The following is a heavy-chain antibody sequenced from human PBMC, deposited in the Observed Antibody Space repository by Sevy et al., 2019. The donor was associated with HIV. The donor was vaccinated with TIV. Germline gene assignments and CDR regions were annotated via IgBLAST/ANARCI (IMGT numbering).Heavy chain of an antibody. Sequence: GGSLRLSCAASGFTVSSNYMTWVRQAPGKGLEGVSVIYSDGTTYHADSVKDRFTISRDNSKNTLYLQMNSLRAEDTAVYYCAREGGYSIDWSPGNYWGQGTLVTVSS. J-gene: IGHJ4*02. V-gene: IGHV3-66*01. CDR2: IYSDGTT. CDR3: AREGGYSIDWSPGNY. CDR1: GFTVSSNY. D-gene: IGHD3-9*01.